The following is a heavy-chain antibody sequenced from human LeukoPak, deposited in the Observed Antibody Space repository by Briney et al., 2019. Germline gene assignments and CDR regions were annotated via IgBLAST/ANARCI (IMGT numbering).Heavy chain of an antibody. J-gene: IGHJ3*01. Sequence: ASVTVSCMASGYTFTVYFIHWVRQASGQGVEWVGWINPNSGGTKYAQKFQGRVTRTSDASISTAYMELSRLRSDDTAVYYCARDRVLWSGTSPFHVWGQGTMVAVSS. CDR3: ARDRVLWSGTSPFHV. V-gene: IGHV1-2*02. D-gene: IGHD3-3*01. CDR2: INPNSGGT. CDR1: GYTFTVYF.